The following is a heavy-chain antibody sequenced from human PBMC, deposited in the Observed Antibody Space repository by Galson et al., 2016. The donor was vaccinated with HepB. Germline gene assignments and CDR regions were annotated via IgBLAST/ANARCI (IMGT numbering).Heavy chain of an antibody. D-gene: IGHD3-16*01. CDR2: ISNDGNNK. V-gene: IGHV3-30*03. J-gene: IGHJ4*02. Sequence: SLRLSCAVSGFTLSNYRIDWVRQAPGKGLDWVAVISNDGNNKYYADSVKGRFTISRDNSKNTLYLQMNSLRPEDTSLYYCAGAFDFWGQGILVTVSS. CDR3: AGAFDF. CDR1: GFTLSNYR.